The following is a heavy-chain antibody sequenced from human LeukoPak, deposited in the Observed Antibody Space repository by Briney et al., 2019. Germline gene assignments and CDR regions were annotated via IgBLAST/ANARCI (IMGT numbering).Heavy chain of an antibody. CDR1: GFTVSSNY. Sequence: GGSLRLSCAASGFTVSSNYMSWARQAPGKGLEWVSVIYSGGSTYYADSVKGRFTISRDNSKNTLYLQMNSLRAEDTAVYYCARDKSIGRPLDPWGQGTLVTVSS. V-gene: IGHV3-66*01. CDR3: ARDKSIGRPLDP. D-gene: IGHD2-21*01. J-gene: IGHJ5*02. CDR2: IYSGGST.